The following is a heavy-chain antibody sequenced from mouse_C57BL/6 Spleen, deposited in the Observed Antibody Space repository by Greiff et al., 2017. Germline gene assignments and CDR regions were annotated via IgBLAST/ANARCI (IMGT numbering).Heavy chain of an antibody. CDR2: INYDGSST. Sequence: DVMLVESEGGLVQPGSSMKLSCTASGFTFRDYYMAWVRQVPEKGLEWVANINYDGSSTYYLDSLKSRFIISRDNAKNLLYLKRSSLKSEDTATYYGAREGGAGTGAFDYWGQGTTLTVSS. CDR3: AREGGAGTGAFDY. J-gene: IGHJ2*01. CDR1: GFTFRDYY. V-gene: IGHV5-16*01. D-gene: IGHD3-3*01.